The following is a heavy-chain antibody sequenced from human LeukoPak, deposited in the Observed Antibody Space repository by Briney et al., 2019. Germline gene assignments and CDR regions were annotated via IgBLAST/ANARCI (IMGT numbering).Heavy chain of an antibody. Sequence: SVKVSCKASGGTFISYAISWVRQAPGQGLDWMGRIIPIFGTANYAQKFQGRVTITTDESTSTAYMELSSLRSEDTAVYYCESRSSGYSFDYWGQGTLVTVSS. CDR2: IIPIFGTA. CDR1: GGTFISYA. V-gene: IGHV1-69*05. J-gene: IGHJ4*02. CDR3: ESRSSGYSFDY. D-gene: IGHD3-22*01.